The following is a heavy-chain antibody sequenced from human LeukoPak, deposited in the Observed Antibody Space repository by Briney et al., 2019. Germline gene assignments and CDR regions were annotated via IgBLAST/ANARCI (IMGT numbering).Heavy chain of an antibody. CDR2: IRYDGSNK. V-gene: IGHV3-30*02. J-gene: IGHJ4*02. CDR3: AKDPCKTGSGLDY. D-gene: IGHD1-26*01. Sequence: GGSLRLSCAASGFSFSIYDMHWVRQAPGKGLEWVAFIRYDGSNKKYADSLKGRFTISRDNSKNTLYLQMNSLRPDDTAVYYCAKDPCKTGSGLDYWGQGTLVTVSS. CDR1: GFSFSIYD.